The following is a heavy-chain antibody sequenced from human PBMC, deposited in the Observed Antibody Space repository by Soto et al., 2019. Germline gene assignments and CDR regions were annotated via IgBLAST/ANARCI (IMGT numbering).Heavy chain of an antibody. D-gene: IGHD1-26*01. Sequence: QITLKESGPTLVKPTQTLTLTCTFSGFSLPTDRVGVGWIRQPPGKALEWLAVIYWDDSKTYRPSLKSRITSTKDTSKNQVALTMTDMDPVDTATYYCAHAYGGRSLSWGQGNLVTVSS. V-gene: IGHV2-5*02. J-gene: IGHJ5*02. CDR2: IYWDDSK. CDR3: AHAYGGRSLS. CDR1: GFSLPTDRVG.